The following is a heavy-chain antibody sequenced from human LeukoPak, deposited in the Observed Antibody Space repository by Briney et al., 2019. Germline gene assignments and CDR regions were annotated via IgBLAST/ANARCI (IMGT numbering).Heavy chain of an antibody. J-gene: IGHJ4*02. CDR3: ARTDIVATRVDY. CDR2: IYTSGNT. V-gene: IGHV4-4*07. Sequence: SETLSLTCTVSGGSISSYYWTWIRQPAGKGLEWIGRIYTSGNTNYNPSLKSRVTMSMDTSKNQFSLKLRSVTAADTAVYYCARTDIVATRVDYWGQGTLVTVSS. D-gene: IGHD5-12*01. CDR1: GGSISSYY.